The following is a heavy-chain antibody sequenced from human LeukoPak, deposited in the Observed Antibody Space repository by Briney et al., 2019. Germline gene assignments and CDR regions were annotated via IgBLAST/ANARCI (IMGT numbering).Heavy chain of an antibody. CDR3: ARMRGNTVFDP. CDR1: GGSFSGYY. D-gene: IGHD2-2*02. V-gene: IGHV4-34*01. CDR2: INHSGST. J-gene: IGHJ5*02. Sequence: PSETLSLTCAVYGGSFSGYYWSWIRQPPGKGLEWIGEINHSGSTNYNPSLKSRVTISVDTSKNQFSLKLSSVTAADTAVYYCARMRGNTVFDPWGQGTLVTVSS.